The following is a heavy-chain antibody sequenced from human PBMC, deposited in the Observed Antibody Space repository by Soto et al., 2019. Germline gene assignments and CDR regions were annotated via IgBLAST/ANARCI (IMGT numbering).Heavy chain of an antibody. CDR2: IYYSGST. CDR3: ARDLVNSYYYDSRGAFDI. D-gene: IGHD3-22*01. Sequence: SETLSLTCTVSGCSISSGGYYWSWIRQHPGKGLEWIGYIYYSGSTYYNPSLKSRVTISVDTSKNQFSLKLSSVTAADTAVYYCARDLVNSYYYDSRGAFDIWGQGTMVTVSS. J-gene: IGHJ3*02. CDR1: GCSISSGGYY. V-gene: IGHV4-31*03.